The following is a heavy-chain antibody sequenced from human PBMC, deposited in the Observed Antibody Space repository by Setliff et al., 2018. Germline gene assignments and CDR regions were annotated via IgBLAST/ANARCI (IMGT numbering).Heavy chain of an antibody. CDR2: IYTSWST. V-gene: IGHV4-61*09. Sequence: PSETLSLTCTVSGDSISSRRSYWGWFRQPAGKGLEWIGQIYTSWSTNYNPSLESRVTISLDTSKNQFSLSLSSVAAADTAVYYCARDKGDGYGVDAYAGGGFDIWGQGTMVTVSS. J-gene: IGHJ3*02. D-gene: IGHD4-17*01. CDR3: ARDKGDGYGVDAYAGGGFDI. CDR1: GDSISSRRSY.